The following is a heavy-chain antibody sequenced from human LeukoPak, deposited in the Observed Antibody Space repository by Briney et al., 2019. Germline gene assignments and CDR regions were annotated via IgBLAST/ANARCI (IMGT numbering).Heavy chain of an antibody. CDR3: AREVGTPQAFDI. V-gene: IGHV3-48*01. CDR2: INSRSSTI. D-gene: IGHD1-26*01. J-gene: IGHJ3*02. CDR1: GFIFRNFW. Sequence: PGGSLRLSCAASGFIFRNFWMSWVRQAPGKGLEWVSYINSRSSTIYYADSVRGRFTISRDNAKNSLYLQMNSLKAEDTAIYYCAREVGTPQAFDIWGQGTMVTVSS.